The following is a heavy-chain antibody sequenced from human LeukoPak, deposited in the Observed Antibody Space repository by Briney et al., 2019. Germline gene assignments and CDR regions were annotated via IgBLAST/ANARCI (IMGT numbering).Heavy chain of an antibody. CDR2: IKQDGSEK. CDR3: ARDRGDLDFDY. CDR1: GFTFSSYW. D-gene: IGHD3-10*01. V-gene: IGHV3-7*01. Sequence: GGSLRLSCAASGFTFSSYWMSWVRQAPGKGLEWVANIKQDGSEKYYVDSVKGRLTISRDNAKNSLYLQMNSLRAEDTAVYYCARDRGDLDFDYWGQGTLVTVSS. J-gene: IGHJ4*02.